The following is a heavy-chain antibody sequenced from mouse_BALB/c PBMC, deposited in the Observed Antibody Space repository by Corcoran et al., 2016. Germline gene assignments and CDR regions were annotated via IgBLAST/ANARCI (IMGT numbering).Heavy chain of an antibody. CDR2: INPYNGAT. J-gene: IGHJ1*01. Sequence: EVQLQQSGPELVKPGASVKISCKASGYSFTGYYMHWVKQSHVKSLEWIGRINPYNGATSYNQNFKDKASLTVDKSSSTAYMELHSRTSEDSAGYYGARGHGSSPYWDFDVWGAGTTVTVSS. D-gene: IGHD1-1*01. CDR3: ARGHGSSPYWDFDV. CDR1: GYSFTGYY. V-gene: IGHV1-26*01.